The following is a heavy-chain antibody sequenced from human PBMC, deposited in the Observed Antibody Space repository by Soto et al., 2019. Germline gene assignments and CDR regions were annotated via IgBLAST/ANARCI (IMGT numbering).Heavy chain of an antibody. CDR3: ARAPYSNAWYRFDL. CDR2: IKHDGSVQ. Sequence: QLVESGGGLVQPGGSLRLSCEASGFTFSGYWMSWVRQAPGKGLEWVADIKHDGSVQYYVESVKGRLTISRDNAKKQLYLQMNGLRAEDTALYYCARAPYSNAWYRFDLWGQGTLVTVSS. J-gene: IGHJ4*02. D-gene: IGHD4-4*01. CDR1: GFTFSGYW. V-gene: IGHV3-7*03.